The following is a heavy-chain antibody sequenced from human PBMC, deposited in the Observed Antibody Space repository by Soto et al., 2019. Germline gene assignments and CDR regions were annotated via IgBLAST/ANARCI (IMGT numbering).Heavy chain of an antibody. J-gene: IGHJ4*02. CDR3: AREDILGARSFDY. CDR1: GFTFSSYS. D-gene: IGHD1-26*01. CDR2: ISSGSKTI. V-gene: IGHV3-48*02. Sequence: GGSLRLSCVASGFTFSSYSVNWVRQAPGKGLEWVSYISSGSKTIFYADSVKGRFTVSRDNAKNSQFLQMNSLRDDDTAVYYCAREDILGARSFDYWGRGTLVTVSS.